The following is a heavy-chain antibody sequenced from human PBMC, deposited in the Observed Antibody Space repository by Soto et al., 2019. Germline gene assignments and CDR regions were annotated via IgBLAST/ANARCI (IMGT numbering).Heavy chain of an antibody. CDR1: GFTFRSYW. V-gene: IGHV3-7*01. J-gene: IGHJ4*02. CDR3: ARSSPLGPPGY. CDR2: IKDDGSDK. Sequence: EVQLVESGGGLVQPGGSLRLSCAASGFTFRSYWMSWVRQAPGKGLEWVANIKDDGSDKYYVDSVKGRFTISRDNAKNSLYLQMNSLRVEDTAVYSCARSSPLGPPGYWGQGTLVTVSA.